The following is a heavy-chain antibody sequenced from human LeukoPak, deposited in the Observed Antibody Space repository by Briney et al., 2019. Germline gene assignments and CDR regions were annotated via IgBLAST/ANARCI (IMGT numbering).Heavy chain of an antibody. CDR1: GFTLSSYA. CDR2: ISSNGGST. Sequence: GGSLRLSCAASGFTLSSYAMHWVRQAPGKGLEYVSAISSNGGSTYYANSVKGRFTISRDNSKNTLYLQMGSLGAEDMAVYYCARDRGYYYDLGPLDYWGQGTLVTVSS. CDR3: ARDRGYYYDLGPLDY. J-gene: IGHJ4*02. D-gene: IGHD3-22*01. V-gene: IGHV3-64*01.